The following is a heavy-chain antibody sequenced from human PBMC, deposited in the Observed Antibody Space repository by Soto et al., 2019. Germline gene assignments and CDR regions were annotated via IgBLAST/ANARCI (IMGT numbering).Heavy chain of an antibody. CDR2: INPNSGGT. CDR1: GYTFTGYY. CDR3: AREDYSKVSYYGMDV. Sequence: QVQLVQSGAEVKKPGASVKVSCKASGYTFTGYYMHWVRQAPGQGLEWMGWINPNSGGTNYAQKFQGRVTMTRDTSISTAYMELSSLRSEDTAVYYCAREDYSKVSYYGMDVWGQGTTVTVSS. D-gene: IGHD4-4*01. J-gene: IGHJ6*02. V-gene: IGHV1-2*02.